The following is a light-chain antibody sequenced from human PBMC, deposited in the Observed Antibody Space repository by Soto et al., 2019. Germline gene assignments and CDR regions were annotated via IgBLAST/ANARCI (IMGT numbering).Light chain of an antibody. V-gene: IGKV3-20*01. CDR3: QQYGSSRSIT. CDR2: GAS. CDR1: QSVSSSY. Sequence: ETVLTQSPGTLSLSPEERATLSYRASQSVSSSYLAWYQQKPGQAPRLLIYGASSNATGIPDRFSGSGSGTDFTLTISRLEPEDFAVYYCQQYGSSRSITFGQGTRLEIK. J-gene: IGKJ5*01.